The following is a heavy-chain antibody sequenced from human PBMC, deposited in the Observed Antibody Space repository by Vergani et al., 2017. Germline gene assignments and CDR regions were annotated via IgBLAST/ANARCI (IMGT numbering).Heavy chain of an antibody. J-gene: IGHJ4*02. D-gene: IGHD6-13*01. CDR1: GGSISSYY. Sequence: QVQLQESGPGLVKPSETLSLTCTVSGGSISSYYWSWIRQPPGKGLEWIGYNYYSGSNNYKPSLKSRVTISVDTSKNHFSLKLSSLTAADTAVYYCAGMIAAAGTEYFDYWGQGTLVTVSS. CDR2: NYYSGSN. V-gene: IGHV4-59*01. CDR3: AGMIAAAGTEYFDY.